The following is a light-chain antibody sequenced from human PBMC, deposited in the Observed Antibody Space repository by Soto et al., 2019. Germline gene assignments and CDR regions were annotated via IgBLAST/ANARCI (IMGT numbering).Light chain of an antibody. CDR3: SSYTRSRNSRV. V-gene: IGLV2-14*01. CDR2: EVT. CDR1: TSDVGGYNY. J-gene: IGLJ1*01. Sequence: QSALTQPASVSGSPGQSITISCTGTTSDVGGYNYISWYQQYPSKAPKLLIYEVTNRPSGVSDRFSGSNSGNTASLTISGLQADDEADYYCSSYTRSRNSRVFGTGTKVTVL.